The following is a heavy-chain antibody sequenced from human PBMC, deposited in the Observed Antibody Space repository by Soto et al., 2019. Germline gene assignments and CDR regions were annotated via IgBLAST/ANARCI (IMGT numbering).Heavy chain of an antibody. CDR3: AKDRMGASGWFDP. CDR1: GFSFSSYT. Sequence: GGSLRLSCVASGFSFSSYTMNWVRQAPGKGLEWVSGVSGNGCNTYYADSVKGRFSISRDNSKNTLYLQLNSLRAEDTAIYYCAKDRMGASGWFDPWGQGTPVTVSS. CDR2: VSGNGCNT. V-gene: IGHV3-23*01. D-gene: IGHD1-26*01. J-gene: IGHJ5*02.